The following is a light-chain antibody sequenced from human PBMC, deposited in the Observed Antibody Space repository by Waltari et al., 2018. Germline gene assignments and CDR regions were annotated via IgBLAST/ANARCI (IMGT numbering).Light chain of an antibody. CDR1: QSLVHSNGNTY. J-gene: IGKJ4*01. CDR3: GQGTHFPLT. CDR2: EVS. Sequence: VVLTQSPLSLPITPGQPASISCRSSQSLVHSNGNTYLSWYHQKPGQPPRRLIYEVSNRDSGVPARVSGSGAGTDFTLKISRVEAEDVGVYYCGQGTHFPLTFGGGTKVDIK. V-gene: IGKV2-30*02.